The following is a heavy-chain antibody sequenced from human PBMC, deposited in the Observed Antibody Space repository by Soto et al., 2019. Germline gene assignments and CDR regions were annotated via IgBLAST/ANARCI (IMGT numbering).Heavy chain of an antibody. V-gene: IGHV4-4*07. CDR2: IHSSGST. CDR1: GASMNSYH. CDR3: ERDTGVAAAGITWFDP. D-gene: IGHD6-13*01. J-gene: IGHJ5*02. Sequence: SETLSLTCTVSGASMNSYHWSWIRQPAGKGLEWIGHIHSSGSTNYNPSLKSRVTMSVDTSKNQFSLRLMSLTAADTAVYYCERDTGVAAAGITWFDPWGQGSLVTVSS.